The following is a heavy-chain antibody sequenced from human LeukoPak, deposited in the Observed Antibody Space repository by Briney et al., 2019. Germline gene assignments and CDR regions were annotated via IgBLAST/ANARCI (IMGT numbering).Heavy chain of an antibody. J-gene: IGHJ4*02. D-gene: IGHD5-18*01. CDR3: ARDHGYSYGYYFDY. CDR2: IKQDGSEK. Sequence: GGSLRLSCAASGFTFSSYWMSWVRQAPGKGLEWVANIKQDGSEKYYVDSVKGRFTISRDNAKNSLYLQMNSLRAEDTAVYYCARDHGYSYGYYFDYWGQGTLVTVSS. CDR1: GFTFSSYW. V-gene: IGHV3-7*01.